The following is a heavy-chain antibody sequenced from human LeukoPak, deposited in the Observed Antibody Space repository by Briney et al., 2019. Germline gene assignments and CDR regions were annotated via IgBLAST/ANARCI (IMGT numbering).Heavy chain of an antibody. Sequence: MASETLSPTCTVSGYSISSGDYWGWIRQPPGKGLEWIGSIYHSGSTYYNPSLKSRVTISVDTSKNQFSLKLSSVTAADTAVYYCAREVREYYDSNAFDIWGQGTMVTVSS. J-gene: IGHJ3*02. CDR3: AREVREYYDSNAFDI. V-gene: IGHV4-38-2*02. CDR2: IYHSGST. D-gene: IGHD3-22*01. CDR1: GYSISSGDY.